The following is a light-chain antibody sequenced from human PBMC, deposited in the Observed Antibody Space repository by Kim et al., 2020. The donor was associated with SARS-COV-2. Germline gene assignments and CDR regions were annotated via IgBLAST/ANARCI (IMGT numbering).Light chain of an antibody. CDR1: SSDADSDYR. V-gene: IGLV2-18*02. CDR2: EVS. CDR3: SSFTSATYF. J-gene: IGLJ1*01. Sequence: LTQPPSVSGSPGQSVTISCTETSSDADSDYRVSWYQQPPGRAPKLLIYEVSNRPSGVPDRFSGSKSGNTASLTISGLQAEDEADYYCSSFTSATYFFGPGTKVTVL.